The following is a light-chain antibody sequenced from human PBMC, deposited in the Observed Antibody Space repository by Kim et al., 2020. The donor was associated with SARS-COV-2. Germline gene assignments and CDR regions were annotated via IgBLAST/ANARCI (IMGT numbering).Light chain of an antibody. J-gene: IGLJ2*01. CDR3: QTWGTGIRVV. Sequence: VKLTCTLSSGHSSYAIAWHQQQPEKGPRYLMKLNSDGSHSKGDGIPDRFSGSSSGAERYLTISSLQSEDEADYYCQTWGTGIRVVFGGGTQLTVL. CDR1: SGHSSYA. V-gene: IGLV4-69*01. CDR2: LNSDGSH.